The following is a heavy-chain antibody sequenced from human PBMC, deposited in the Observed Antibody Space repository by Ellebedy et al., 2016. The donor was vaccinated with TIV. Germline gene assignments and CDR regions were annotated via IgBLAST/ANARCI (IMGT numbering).Heavy chain of an antibody. D-gene: IGHD3-10*01. CDR3: ARDLAMVRGVIRDY. CDR1: GYTFTSYG. J-gene: IGHJ4*02. V-gene: IGHV1-18*01. Sequence: AASVKVSCKAAGYTFTSYGISWVRQAPGQGLEWMGSISAYNGNTNYAQKLQGRVTMTTDTSTSTAYMELRSLRSDDTAVYYCARDLAMVRGVIRDYWGQGTLVTVSS. CDR2: ISAYNGNT.